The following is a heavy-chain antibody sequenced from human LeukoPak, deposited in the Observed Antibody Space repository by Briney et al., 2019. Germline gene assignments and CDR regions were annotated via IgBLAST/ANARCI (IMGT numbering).Heavy chain of an antibody. V-gene: IGHV5-51*01. CDR1: GYILTRNW. D-gene: IGHD4-17*01. CDR2: AYPGDSGA. CDR3: ARREGYGEFDY. Sequence: GESLKISCKISGYILTRNWIGWVRQVPGKGLEWMGLAYPGDSGAKYSPSFQGQVTISADKSISAAYLQWSSLKASDTAMYYCARREGYGEFDYWGQGTLVTVSS. J-gene: IGHJ4*02.